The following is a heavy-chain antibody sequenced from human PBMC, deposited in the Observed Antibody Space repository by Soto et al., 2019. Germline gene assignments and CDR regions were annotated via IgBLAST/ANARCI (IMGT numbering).Heavy chain of an antibody. Sequence: QVQLVESGGGVVQPGRSLRLSCAASGFTFSSYAMHWVRQAPGKGLEWVAVISYDGSNKYYADSVKGRFTISRDNSKNTLYLQMNSLRAEDTAVYYCARDPMGRYYGSGNYYFDYWGQGTLVTVSS. CDR3: ARDPMGRYYGSGNYYFDY. D-gene: IGHD3-10*01. J-gene: IGHJ4*02. V-gene: IGHV3-30-3*01. CDR1: GFTFSSYA. CDR2: ISYDGSNK.